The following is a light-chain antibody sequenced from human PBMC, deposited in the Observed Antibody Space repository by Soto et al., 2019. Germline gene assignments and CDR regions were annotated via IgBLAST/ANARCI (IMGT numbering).Light chain of an antibody. J-gene: IGLJ2*01. CDR1: NSYVGGYDF. CDR2: DVS. Sequence: QSVLTQPASVSGSPGQSITLSCTGTNSYVGGYDFVSWYQQHPGKAPKLMVYDVSNRPSGVSNRFSGSKSGNTASLTISGLQAEDEATYFCSSFTSRSSLVFGGGTKVTVL. V-gene: IGLV2-14*03. CDR3: SSFTSRSSLV.